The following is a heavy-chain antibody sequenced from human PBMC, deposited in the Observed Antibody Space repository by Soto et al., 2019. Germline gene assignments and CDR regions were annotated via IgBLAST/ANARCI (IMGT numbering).Heavy chain of an antibody. CDR2: INPNSGDT. CDR3: ASGWVQFDGHVSGY. Sequence: GASVKVSCKVSGYTSYTFTNYYIHWVRQAPGQGLEWMGWINPNSGDTSHAQKFQGRVTMTRDTSISTAYMALSRLSSDATAVYCRASGWVQFDGHVSGYWGKGTLVAVSS. J-gene: IGHJ4*02. V-gene: IGHV1-2*02. CDR1: GYTSYTFTNYY. D-gene: IGHD3-9*01.